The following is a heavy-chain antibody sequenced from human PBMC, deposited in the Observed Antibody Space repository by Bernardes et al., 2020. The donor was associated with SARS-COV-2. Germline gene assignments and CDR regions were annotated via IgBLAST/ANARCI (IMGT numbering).Heavy chain of an antibody. J-gene: IGHJ5*02. CDR1: GFTVSSNY. Sequence: GGSLRLSCAASGFTVSSNYMSWVRQAPGKGLEWVSVIYSGGSTYYADSVKGRFTISRDNSKNTLYLQMNSLRAEDTAVYYCARDGSGWSHQSWFDPWGQGTLVTVSS. CDR3: ARDGSGWSHQSWFDP. CDR2: IYSGGST. V-gene: IGHV3-66*02. D-gene: IGHD6-19*01.